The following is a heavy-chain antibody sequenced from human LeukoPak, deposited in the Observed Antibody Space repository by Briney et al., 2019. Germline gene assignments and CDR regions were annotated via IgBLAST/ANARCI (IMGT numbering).Heavy chain of an antibody. CDR3: ARNFGYYDFWSGYYLGSGYFDY. CDR1: GFSLSTSGMR. V-gene: IGHV2-70*04. D-gene: IGHD3-3*01. J-gene: IGHJ4*02. CDR2: IDWDDDK. Sequence: SGPALVKPTQTLTLTCTFSGFSLSTSGMRVSWIRQPPGKALEWLARIDWDDDKFYSTSLKTRLTISKDTSKNQVVLTMTNMDPVDTATYYCARNFGYYDFWSGYYLGSGYFDYWGQGTLVTASS.